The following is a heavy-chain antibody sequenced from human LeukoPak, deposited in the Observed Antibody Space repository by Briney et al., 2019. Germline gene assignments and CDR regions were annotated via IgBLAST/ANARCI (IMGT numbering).Heavy chain of an antibody. Sequence: ASVKVSCKASGYTCTGYYMHWVRQAPGQGLEWMGWINPNSGGTNYAQKFQGRVTMTRDTSISTAYMELSRLRSDDTAVYYCARVGELLRTGAFDIWGQGTMVTVSS. J-gene: IGHJ3*02. CDR3: ARVGELLRTGAFDI. CDR2: INPNSGGT. CDR1: GYTCTGYY. D-gene: IGHD1-26*01. V-gene: IGHV1-2*02.